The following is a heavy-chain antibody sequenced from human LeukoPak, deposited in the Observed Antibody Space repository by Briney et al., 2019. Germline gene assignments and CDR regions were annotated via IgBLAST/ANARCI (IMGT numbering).Heavy chain of an antibody. Sequence: SGGSLRLSCAASGFTFSSYWMTWVRQAPGKGLEWVSSIYSAGATHCAESVKGRFTISRDNSKNTLYLQMNSLRAEDMAVYYCARIEWERLGRAFDIWGQGTMVTVSS. CDR2: IYSAGAT. D-gene: IGHD1-26*01. V-gene: IGHV3-53*01. J-gene: IGHJ3*02. CDR1: GFTFSSYW. CDR3: ARIEWERLGRAFDI.